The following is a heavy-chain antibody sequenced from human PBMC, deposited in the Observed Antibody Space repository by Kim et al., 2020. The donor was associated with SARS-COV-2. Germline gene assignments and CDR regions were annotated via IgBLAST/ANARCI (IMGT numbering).Heavy chain of an antibody. CDR2: LSGRCGSP. D-gene: IGHD1-7*01. Sequence: GGSLRLSCAASGFTSSTYAMSWVRQAPGQGLEWVSTLSGRCGSPYSADFVKGRFIISSDTSNNMVYLKMNRLRAEDTVVYYCAIRSAGGNYLGFD. CDR1: GFTSSTYA. V-gene: IGHV3-23*01. J-gene: IGHJ4*01. CDR3: AIRSAGGNYLGFD.